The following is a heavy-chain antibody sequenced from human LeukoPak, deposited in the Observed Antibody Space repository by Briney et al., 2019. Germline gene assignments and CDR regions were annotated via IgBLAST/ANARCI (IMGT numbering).Heavy chain of an antibody. J-gene: IGHJ5*02. CDR1: GGSFSGNY. CDR2: INHSGST. CDR3: ARASWGGHWFDP. V-gene: IGHV4-34*01. D-gene: IGHD3-16*01. Sequence: PSETLSLTCAVYGGSFSGNYWSWIRQSPGKGLEWIGGINHSGSTNYNPSLKSRVTISVDTSKKQFSLKLRSVTAADTAVYYCARASWGGHWFDPWGQGTLVTVSS.